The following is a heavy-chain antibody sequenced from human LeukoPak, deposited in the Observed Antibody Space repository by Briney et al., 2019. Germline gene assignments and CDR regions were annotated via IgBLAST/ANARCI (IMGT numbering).Heavy chain of an antibody. Sequence: GGSLRLSCAASGFTFDDYGMSWVRQAPGKGLEWVSAISGSGGSTYYADSVKGRFTISRDNSKNTLYLQMNSLRAEDTAVYYCAKAPVVVPAASPFDYWGQGTLVTVSS. V-gene: IGHV3-23*01. CDR1: GFTFDDYG. CDR2: ISGSGGST. J-gene: IGHJ4*02. CDR3: AKAPVVVPAASPFDY. D-gene: IGHD2-2*01.